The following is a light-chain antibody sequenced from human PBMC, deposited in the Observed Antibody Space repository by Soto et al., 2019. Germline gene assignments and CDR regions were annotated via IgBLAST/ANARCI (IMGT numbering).Light chain of an antibody. V-gene: IGKV3D-20*02. CDR3: QQRSNWIT. J-gene: IGKJ5*01. CDR1: QSVSSSY. CDR2: DAS. Sequence: EIVLTQSPGTLSLSPGERATLSCMASQSVSSSYLAWYQQKPGQAPRLLIYDASYRATGIPARFSGSGSGTDFTLTISSLEPEDFAIYYCQQRSNWITFGQGTRLEIK.